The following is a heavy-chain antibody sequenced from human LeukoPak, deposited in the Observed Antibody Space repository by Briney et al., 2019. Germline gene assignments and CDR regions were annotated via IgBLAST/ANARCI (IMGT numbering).Heavy chain of an antibody. D-gene: IGHD3-10*01. CDR1: GGSISSSSYY. J-gene: IGHJ5*02. CDR3: ARQGLLWFGEARFDP. CDR2: IYYSGST. V-gene: IGHV4-39*01. Sequence: SGTLSLTCTVSGGSISSSSYYWGWIRQPPGKGLEWIGSIYYSGSTYYNPSLKSRVTISVDTSKNQFSLKLSSVTAADTAVYYCARQGLLWFGEARFDPWGQGTLVTVSS.